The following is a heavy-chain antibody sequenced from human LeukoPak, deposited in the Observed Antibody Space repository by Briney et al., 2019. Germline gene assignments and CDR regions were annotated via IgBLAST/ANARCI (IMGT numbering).Heavy chain of an antibody. J-gene: IGHJ4*02. D-gene: IGHD4-17*01. CDR2: IYYRGST. V-gene: IGHV4-59*01. Sequence: ETVSLTCTVSGGSINNYYWSWIGQPPGKGLEWIGYIYYRGSTNYNPSLKSRVTFSVDTSKNQFSLKLNSVTAADTAVYYCARGGDYGDLRYFDFWGQGTLVPVSS. CDR1: GGSINNYY. CDR3: ARGGDYGDLRYFDF.